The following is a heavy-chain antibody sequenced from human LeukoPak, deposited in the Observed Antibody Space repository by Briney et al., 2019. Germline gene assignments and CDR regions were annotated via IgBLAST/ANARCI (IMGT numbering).Heavy chain of an antibody. Sequence: GGSLRLSCAASGFTFSSYGMHWVRQAPGKGLEWVAVISYDGSNKYYADSVKGRFTISRDNSKNTLYLQMNSLRAEDTAVYYCARYPSMEYYPIFDYWGQGTLVTVSS. CDR1: GFTFSSYG. D-gene: IGHD1-26*01. CDR2: ISYDGSNK. J-gene: IGHJ4*02. V-gene: IGHV3-30*03. CDR3: ARYPSMEYYPIFDY.